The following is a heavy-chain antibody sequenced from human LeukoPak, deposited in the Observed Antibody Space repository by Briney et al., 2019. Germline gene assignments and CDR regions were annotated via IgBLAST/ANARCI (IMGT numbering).Heavy chain of an antibody. Sequence: SVKVSCKASGGTFSSYAISWVRQAPGQGREWMGGIIRIFGTANYAQKFQGRVTITTDESPSTAYMALSSLRCEDAAVYYCARGGGWEPYWGWGQGTLVTVSS. CDR1: GGTFSSYA. J-gene: IGHJ4*02. V-gene: IGHV1-69*05. CDR2: IIRIFGTA. D-gene: IGHD1-26*01. CDR3: ARGGGWEPYWG.